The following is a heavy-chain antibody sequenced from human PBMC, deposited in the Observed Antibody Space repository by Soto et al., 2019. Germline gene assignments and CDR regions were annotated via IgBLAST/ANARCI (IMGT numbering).Heavy chain of an antibody. D-gene: IGHD6-19*01. J-gene: IGHJ4*02. CDR3: ARGPIPWEQWYFDY. CDR2: IYYSGST. Sequence: SETLSLTCTVSGGSISSSSYYWGWIRQPPGKGLEWIGRIYYSGSTYYNPSLKSRVTISVDTSKNQFSLKLSSVTAADTAVYYCARGPIPWEQWYFDYWGQGTLVTVSS. V-gene: IGHV4-39*07. CDR1: GGSISSSSYY.